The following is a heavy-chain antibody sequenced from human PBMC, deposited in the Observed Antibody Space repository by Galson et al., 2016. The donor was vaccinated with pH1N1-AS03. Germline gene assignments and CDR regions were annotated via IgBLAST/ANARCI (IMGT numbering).Heavy chain of an antibody. CDR2: IAATGPT. D-gene: IGHD5-12*01. J-gene: IGHJ6*04. CDR1: GFTVTRND. Sequence: SLRLSCAASGFTVTRNDMHWVRQATGKGLEWVSIIAATGPTHYADSVKGRFTISREIPQNSLYLQMDSLRADDTAVYCAVWGYISGTHGLDVWGKGTTVTVSS. CDR3: VWGYISGTHGLDV. V-gene: IGHV3-13*01.